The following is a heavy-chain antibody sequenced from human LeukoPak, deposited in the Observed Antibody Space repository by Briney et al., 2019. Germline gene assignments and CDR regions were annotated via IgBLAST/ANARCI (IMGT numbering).Heavy chain of an antibody. D-gene: IGHD4-17*01. V-gene: IGHV5-51*01. J-gene: IGHJ4*02. CDR3: ARDPDDGDYLDF. Sequence: GESLKISCKGSGYRFTNYWIGWVRQMPGKGLEWMGIIYPGDSDTRYSPSFQGQVTISADKSISTAYLQWSRLRSDDMAVYYCARDPDDGDYLDFWGQGTLVTVSS. CDR1: GYRFTNYW. CDR2: IYPGDSDT.